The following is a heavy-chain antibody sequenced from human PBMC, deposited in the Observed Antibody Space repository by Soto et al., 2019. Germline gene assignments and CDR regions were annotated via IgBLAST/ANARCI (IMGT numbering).Heavy chain of an antibody. V-gene: IGHV4-30-4*01. CDR3: ARESNYDSSGPFMGRDFDYYYYGMDV. D-gene: IGHD3-22*01. CDR2: IYYSGST. CDR1: GGSISSDDYY. J-gene: IGHJ6*02. Sequence: SETLSLTCTVSGGSISSDDYYWSWIRQPPGKGLEWIGYIYYSGSTYYNPSLKSRVTISVDTSKNQFSLKLSSVTAADTAVYYCARESNYDSSGPFMGRDFDYYYYGMDVWGQGTTVTVSS.